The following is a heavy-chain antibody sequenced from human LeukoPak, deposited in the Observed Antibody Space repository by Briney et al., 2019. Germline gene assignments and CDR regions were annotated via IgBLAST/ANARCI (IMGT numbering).Heavy chain of an antibody. CDR3: ARVRWGAY. CDR2: ISSRGTTT. V-gene: IGHV3-11*04. D-gene: IGHD3-16*01. Sequence: GGSLRLSCLASGFTFRDYYMTWIRQAPGKGLEWISFISSRGTTTDYADSVKGRFTISRDNAKNSLYLQMNSLRAEDTAVYYCARVRWGAYWGQGTLVTVSS. CDR1: GFTFRDYY. J-gene: IGHJ4*02.